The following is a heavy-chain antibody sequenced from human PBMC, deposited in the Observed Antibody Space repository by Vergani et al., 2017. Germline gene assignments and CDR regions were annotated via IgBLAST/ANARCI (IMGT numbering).Heavy chain of an antibody. CDR2: IYYSGST. CDR1: GGSISSSSYY. D-gene: IGHD6-19*01. V-gene: IGHV4-39*01. CDR3: ARPYSSGWYYFDY. J-gene: IGHJ4*02. Sequence: QLQLQESGPGLVKPSETLSLTCTVSGGSISSSSYYWGWIRQPPGKGLEWIGSIYYSGSTYYNPSLKRRVTISVDTSKNQFSLKLSSVTAADTAVYYCARPYSSGWYYFDYWGQGTLVTVSS.